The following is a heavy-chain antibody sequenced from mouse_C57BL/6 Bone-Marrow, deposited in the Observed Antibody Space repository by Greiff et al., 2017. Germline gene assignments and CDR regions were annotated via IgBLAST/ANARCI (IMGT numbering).Heavy chain of an antibody. CDR3: ARRSPITTVVAYYFDY. Sequence: QVHVKQSGAELVRPGTSVKMSCKASGYTFTNYWIGWAKQRPGHGLEWIGDIYPGGGYTNYNEKFKGKATLTADKSSSTAYMQFSSLTSEDSAIYYCARRSPITTVVAYYFDYWGQGTTLTVSS. V-gene: IGHV1-63*01. CDR2: IYPGGGYT. D-gene: IGHD1-1*01. CDR1: GYTFTNYW. J-gene: IGHJ2*01.